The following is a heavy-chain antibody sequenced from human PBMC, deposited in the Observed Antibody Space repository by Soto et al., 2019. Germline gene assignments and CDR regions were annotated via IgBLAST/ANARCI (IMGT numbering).Heavy chain of an antibody. D-gene: IGHD3-9*01. CDR3: ATSRGDYDILTGYYNFGAFDI. CDR1: GYSFTNYW. CDR2: IYPGDSDT. J-gene: IGHJ3*02. V-gene: IGHV5-51*01. Sequence: PGESLKISCKGSGYSFTNYWIGWVRQMPGKGLEWMGIIYPGDSDTRYSPSFQGQVTISADKSISTAYLQWSSLKASDTAMYYCATSRGDYDILTGYYNFGAFDIWGQGTMVTVSS.